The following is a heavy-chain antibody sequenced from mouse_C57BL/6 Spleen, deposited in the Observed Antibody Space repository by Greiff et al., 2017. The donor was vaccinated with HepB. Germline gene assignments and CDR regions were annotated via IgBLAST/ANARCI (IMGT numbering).Heavy chain of an antibody. CDR1: GFTFSSYA. CDR3: AREGGSSGPYYFDY. CDR2: ISDGGSYT. V-gene: IGHV5-4*01. J-gene: IGHJ2*01. D-gene: IGHD3-2*02. Sequence: EVQLVESGGGLVKPGGSLKLSCAASGFTFSSYAMSWVRQTPEKRLEWVATISDGGSYTYYPDNVKGRFTISRDNAKNNLYLQMSHLTSEDTAMYYCAREGGSSGPYYFDYWGQGTTLTVSS.